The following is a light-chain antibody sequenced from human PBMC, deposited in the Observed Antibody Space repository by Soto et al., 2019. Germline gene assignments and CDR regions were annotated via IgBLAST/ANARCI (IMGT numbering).Light chain of an antibody. Sequence: DIQMTHSPSSLSASVGNRVTITCQASQDIATYLNWYQQKPGKAPNLLIYDASNLETGVPSRFSGGGSGTHFTFTISNLQPEDIATYYCQQYDNLTPTWTFGQGTKVEIX. CDR1: QDIATY. CDR3: QQYDNLTPTWT. V-gene: IGKV1-33*01. CDR2: DAS. J-gene: IGKJ1*01.